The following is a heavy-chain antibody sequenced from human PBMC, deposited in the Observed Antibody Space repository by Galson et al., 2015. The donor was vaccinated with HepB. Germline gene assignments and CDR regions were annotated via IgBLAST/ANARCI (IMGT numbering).Heavy chain of an antibody. CDR2: IYPGDSDT. Sequence: QSGAEVKKPGESLKISCKASGHSFTTYWIGWVRQMPGKGLEWMGVIYPGDSDTRYSPSFHGQVTISADKSISTAYLQWSSLKASDTAMYYCVRRECSGDSCSGGPDFDYWGQGTLVTVSS. V-gene: IGHV5-51*01. CDR1: GHSFTTYW. J-gene: IGHJ4*02. CDR3: VRRECSGDSCSGGPDFDY. D-gene: IGHD2-15*01.